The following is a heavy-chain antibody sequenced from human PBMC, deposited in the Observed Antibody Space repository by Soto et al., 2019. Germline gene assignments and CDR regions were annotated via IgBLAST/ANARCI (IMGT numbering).Heavy chain of an antibody. CDR3: ARGSYCGGTSSFSVLAF. CDR1: GGTFNNYG. Sequence: SVKVSCKASGGTFNNYGVSCLRQAAGQGLEWMGGIIPVFGTTKYAQKFQGRVMFTADESTTTVYMELSSLRSEDTAVYYCARGSYCGGTSSFSVLAFWGQGTLVTVSS. V-gene: IGHV1-69*13. J-gene: IGHJ4*02. D-gene: IGHD2-21*01. CDR2: IIPVFGTT.